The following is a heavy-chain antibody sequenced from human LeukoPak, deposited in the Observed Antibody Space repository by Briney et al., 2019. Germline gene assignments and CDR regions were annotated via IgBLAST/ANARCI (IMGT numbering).Heavy chain of an antibody. CDR2: IHPSGGSA. D-gene: IGHD2-15*01. CDR1: GYTFTSCF. V-gene: IGHV1-46*01. J-gene: IGHJ5*02. CDR3: ARDASCSGGNCYAWFDP. Sequence: GASVKVSCKASGYTFTSCFMHWVRQAPGQGLEWMGMIHPSGGSASYAQNFQGRVTMTRDTSTSTVYMELSSLRSEDTAVYYCARDASCSGGNCYAWFDPWGQGTLVTVSS.